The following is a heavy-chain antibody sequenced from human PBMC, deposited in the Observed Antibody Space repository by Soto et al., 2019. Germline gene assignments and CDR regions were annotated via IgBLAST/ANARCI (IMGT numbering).Heavy chain of an antibody. CDR3: ARGYGGPIGWFDP. Sequence: QVQLVQSGAEVKKPGASVKVSCKASGYTFTSYAMHWVRQAPGQRLEWMGWINAGNGNTKYSQKFQGRVTITRDTSASTAYMEMSSLRSEDTAVYYCARGYGGPIGWFDPWGQGTLVTVSS. D-gene: IGHD3-16*01. V-gene: IGHV1-3*01. CDR2: INAGNGNT. CDR1: GYTFTSYA. J-gene: IGHJ5*02.